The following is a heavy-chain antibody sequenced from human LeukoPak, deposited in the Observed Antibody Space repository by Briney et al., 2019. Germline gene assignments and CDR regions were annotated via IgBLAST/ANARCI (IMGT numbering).Heavy chain of an antibody. D-gene: IGHD5-18*01. J-gene: IGHJ4*02. V-gene: IGHV4-34*01. CDR3: ARGYGYVY. CDR2: INHSGGT. CDR1: GGSFSGYY. Sequence: SETLSLTCAVYGGSFSGYYWSWIRQPPGKGLEWIGEINHSGGTNYNPSLKSRVTISVDTSKNQFSLKLSSVTAADTAVYYCARGYGYVYWGQGTLVTVSS.